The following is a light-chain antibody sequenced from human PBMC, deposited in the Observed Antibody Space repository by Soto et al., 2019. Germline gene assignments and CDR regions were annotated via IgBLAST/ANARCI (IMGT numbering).Light chain of an antibody. CDR2: DVS. V-gene: IGKV3-11*01. CDR3: QQRSDWPLT. CDR1: QSVTSY. J-gene: IGKJ5*01. Sequence: EIVLTQSPATLSLSPGERATLSCRASQSVTSYLAWYQQKPGQAPRLLIYDVSNRASGIPARFSGSRSETDFTLTISSLEPEDFAVYYCQQRSDWPLTFGQGTRLEIK.